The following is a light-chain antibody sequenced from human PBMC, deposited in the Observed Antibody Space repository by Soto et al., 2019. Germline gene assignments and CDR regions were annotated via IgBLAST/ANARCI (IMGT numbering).Light chain of an antibody. CDR3: QVWDSSSDHVV. Sequence: SYELTQPPSVSVAPRQTARITCGGNNIGSKSVYWYQQKPGQAPVLVVYDDSDRPSGIPERFSGSNSGNTATLTISRVEVGDEADYYCQVWDSSSDHVVFGGGTKVTVL. V-gene: IGLV3-21*02. CDR1: NIGSKS. CDR2: DDS. J-gene: IGLJ2*01.